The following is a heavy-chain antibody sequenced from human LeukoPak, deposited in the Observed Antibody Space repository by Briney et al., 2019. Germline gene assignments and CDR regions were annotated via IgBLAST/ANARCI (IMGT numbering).Heavy chain of an antibody. CDR2: IYYSGGT. D-gene: IGHD3-3*01. J-gene: IGHJ6*03. Sequence: PSETLSLTCTVSGGSISCYYWSWIQQPPGKGLEWIGYIYYSGGTYYNPSLKSRVTISVDTSKNQFSLKLSSATAADTAVYYCAGYDYYYYYMDVWGKGTTVTVSS. V-gene: IGHV4-59*01. CDR1: GGSISCYY. CDR3: AGYDYYYYYMDV.